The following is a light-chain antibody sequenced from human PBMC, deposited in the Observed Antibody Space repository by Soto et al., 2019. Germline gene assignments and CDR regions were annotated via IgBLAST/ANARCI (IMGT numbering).Light chain of an antibody. CDR1: SSNIGAGYD. V-gene: IGLV1-40*01. Sequence: QSVLTQPPSVSGAPGQRVTISCTGSSSNIGAGYDVHWYQQLPVTAPKLLIYGNSNRPSGVPDRFSGSKSGTSASLDITGLQAEDEADYYCQYYDSSLSVVVFGGGTKLTVL. CDR2: GNS. CDR3: QYYDSSLSVVV. J-gene: IGLJ2*01.